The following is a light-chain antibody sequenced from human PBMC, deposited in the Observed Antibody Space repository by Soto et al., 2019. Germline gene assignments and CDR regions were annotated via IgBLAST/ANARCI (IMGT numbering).Light chain of an antibody. CDR3: QQLNSYPLT. CDR1: QGISSY. V-gene: IGKV1-9*01. CDR2: DAS. Sequence: IQFTQSPSSLSASVVDRVTITCRASQGISSYLAWYQQKPGKAPKLLIYDASTLQSGVPSRFSASGSGTEFTLTISSLQPEDFATYYCQQLNSYPLTFGGGTKVDIK. J-gene: IGKJ4*01.